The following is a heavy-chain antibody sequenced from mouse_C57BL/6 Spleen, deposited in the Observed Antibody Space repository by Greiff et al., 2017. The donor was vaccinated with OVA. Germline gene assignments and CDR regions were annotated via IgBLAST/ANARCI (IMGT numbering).Heavy chain of an antibody. Sequence: QVQLQQSGPELAKPGASVKISCKASGYAFSSSWMNWVKQRPGKGLEWIGRIYPGDGDTNYNGKFKGKATLTADKSSSTAYMQLSSLTSEDSAVYVCARSGKDDYDAWFAYWGKGTLVTVSA. J-gene: IGHJ3*01. D-gene: IGHD2-4*01. CDR3: ARSGKDDYDAWFAY. V-gene: IGHV1-82*01. CDR2: IYPGDGDT. CDR1: GYAFSSSW.